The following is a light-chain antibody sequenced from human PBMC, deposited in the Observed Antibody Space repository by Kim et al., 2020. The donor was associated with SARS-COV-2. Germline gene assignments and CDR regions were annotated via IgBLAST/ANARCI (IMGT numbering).Light chain of an antibody. CDR2: LGS. Sequence: DIVMTQSPLSLPVTPGEPASISCRSSQSLLHSNGYNYLDWYLQKPGQSPQLLIYLGSNRASGVPDRFSGSGSGTDFTLKISRVEAGDVGVYYCMQALQTRATFGQGTRLEIK. CDR1: QSLLHSNGYNY. V-gene: IGKV2-28*01. CDR3: MQALQTRAT. J-gene: IGKJ5*01.